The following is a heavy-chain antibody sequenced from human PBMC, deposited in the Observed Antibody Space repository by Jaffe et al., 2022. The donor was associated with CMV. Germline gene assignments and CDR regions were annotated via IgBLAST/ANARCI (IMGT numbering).Heavy chain of an antibody. Sequence: EVQLVESGGGLVKPGGSLRLSCAASGFTFSSYSMNWVRQAPGKGLEWVSSISSSSSYIYYADSVKGRFTISRDNAKNSLYLQMNSLRAEDTAVYYCARTGIVGADYYMDVWGKGTTVTVSS. CDR1: GFTFSSYS. J-gene: IGHJ6*03. CDR2: ISSSSSYI. CDR3: ARTGIVGADYYMDV. V-gene: IGHV3-21*01. D-gene: IGHD1-26*01.